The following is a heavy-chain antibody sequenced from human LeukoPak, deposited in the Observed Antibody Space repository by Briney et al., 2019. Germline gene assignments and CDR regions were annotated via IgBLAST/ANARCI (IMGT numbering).Heavy chain of an antibody. Sequence: SETLSLTCTVAGGSISSSSYYWGWIRQPPGKGLEWIGYIYYSGSTNYNPSLKSRVTISVDTSKNQFSLKLSSVTAADTAVYYCARDPGYSSSGVPYYYYYMDVWGKGTTVTVSS. CDR3: ARDPGYSSSGVPYYYYYMDV. V-gene: IGHV4-61*01. D-gene: IGHD6-13*01. J-gene: IGHJ6*03. CDR1: GGSISSSSYY. CDR2: IYYSGST.